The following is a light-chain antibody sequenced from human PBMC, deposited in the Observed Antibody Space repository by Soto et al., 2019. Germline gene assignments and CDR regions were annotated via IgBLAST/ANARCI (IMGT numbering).Light chain of an antibody. V-gene: IGLV1-47*01. CDR1: SSNIGSNY. CDR3: AAWDDSLSARVV. CDR2: RNN. Sequence: QSVLTQPPSASGTPGQRVTISCSGSSSNIGSNYVYWYQQLPGTAPKLLIYRNNQRPSGVPDRFSGPKSGTSASLAISGLRSEDEADYYCAAWDDSLSARVVFGGGTKLTVL. J-gene: IGLJ2*01.